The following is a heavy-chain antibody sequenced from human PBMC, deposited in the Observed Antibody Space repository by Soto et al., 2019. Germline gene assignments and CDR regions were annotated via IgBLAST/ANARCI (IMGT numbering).Heavy chain of an antibody. V-gene: IGHV1-18*01. CDR2: SSAYNGYT. CDR1: GYTFTSSG. J-gene: IGHJ6*02. Sequence: SVKASCKASGYTFTSSGISWVQQAPGQGLETMGGSSAYNGYTNYAQKLQGRVTMSKDTATSTAYMELRSLSSDDAAVYYCSRVPEGGYYGSSGYYSAPLYGMDIWGQGTTVTVSS. D-gene: IGHD3-22*01. CDR3: SRVPEGGYYGSSGYYSAPLYGMDI.